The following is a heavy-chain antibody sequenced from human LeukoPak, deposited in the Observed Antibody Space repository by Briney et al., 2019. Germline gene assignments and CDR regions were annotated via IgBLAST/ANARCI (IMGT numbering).Heavy chain of an antibody. CDR2: IYHSGST. D-gene: IGHD2-2*01. CDR1: GYSISSGYY. J-gene: IGHJ3*02. CDR3: ARGYCSSTNCYAFDI. V-gene: IGHV4-38-2*02. Sequence: TSETLSLTCTVSGYSISSGYYWGWIRQPPGKGLEWIGSIYHSGSTYYNPSLKSRVTISVDTSKNQFSLKLSSVTAADTAVYYCARGYCSSTNCYAFDIWGQGTMVTVSS.